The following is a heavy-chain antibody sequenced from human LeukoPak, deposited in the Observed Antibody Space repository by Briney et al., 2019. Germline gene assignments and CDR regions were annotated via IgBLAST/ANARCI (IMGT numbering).Heavy chain of an antibody. Sequence: GASVKVSCKASGYTFTGYYVHWVRQAPGQGLEWMGWINPNSGGTNYAQKFQGRVTMTRDTSISTAYMELSRLRSDDTAVYYCARDHLGVVITWGQGTLVTVSS. CDR2: INPNSGGT. J-gene: IGHJ5*02. V-gene: IGHV1-2*02. D-gene: IGHD3-3*01. CDR1: GYTFTGYY. CDR3: ARDHLGVVIT.